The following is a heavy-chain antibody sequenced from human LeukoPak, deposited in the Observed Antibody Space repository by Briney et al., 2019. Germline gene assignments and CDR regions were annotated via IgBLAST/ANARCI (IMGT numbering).Heavy chain of an antibody. CDR1: GLRFSRFW. J-gene: IGHJ5*02. CDR2: IEEDGSEK. Sequence: PGGSLRLACAAPGLRFSRFWMSWVRQAPGKGLEWVANIEEDGSEKNYVDSVRGRFTISRDNAKKSLYLQMNSLRDGDTALYYCVAGATSFDPWGQGTLVTVSS. D-gene: IGHD3-10*01. V-gene: IGHV3-7*01. CDR3: VAGATSFDP.